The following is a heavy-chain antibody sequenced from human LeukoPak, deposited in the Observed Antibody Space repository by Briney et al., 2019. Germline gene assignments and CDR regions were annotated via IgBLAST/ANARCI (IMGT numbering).Heavy chain of an antibody. D-gene: IGHD4-23*01. Sequence: GGSLRLSCAASGFTLSSYWMSWVRQAPGKGLEWVASTKQDGSEKYYGDSVKGRFTISRDNAKYSVYLQMNSLRAEDTSVYYCASVGNTHFDYWGQGTLVTVSS. CDR1: GFTLSSYW. J-gene: IGHJ4*02. CDR2: TKQDGSEK. V-gene: IGHV3-7*01. CDR3: ASVGNTHFDY.